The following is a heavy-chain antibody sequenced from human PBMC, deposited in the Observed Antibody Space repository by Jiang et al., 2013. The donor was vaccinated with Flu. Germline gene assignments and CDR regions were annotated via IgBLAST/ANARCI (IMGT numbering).Heavy chain of an antibody. CDR3: ARGPLSSSPEYNWFDP. CDR1: GGTFSSYA. CDR2: IIPIFGTA. J-gene: IGHJ5*02. Sequence: KASGGTFSSYAISWVRQAPGQGLEWMGGIIPIFGTANYAQKFQGRVTITADESTSTAYMELSSLRSEDTAVYYCARGPLSSSPEYNWFDPWGQGTLVTVSS. V-gene: IGHV1-69*01. D-gene: IGHD6-13*01.